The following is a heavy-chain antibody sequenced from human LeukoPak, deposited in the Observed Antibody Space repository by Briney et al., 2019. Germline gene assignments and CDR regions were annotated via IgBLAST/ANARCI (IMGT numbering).Heavy chain of an antibody. CDR2: FYPGDSDT. J-gene: IGHJ4*02. Sequence: GESLKISCKGSRYRFTSYWIGWVRQMPGEGLEWMGIFYPGDSDTKYSPSFQGQVTISADKSISTAYLQWSSLKASDTAMYYCARHSSSGPFDYWGQGTLVTVSS. V-gene: IGHV5-51*01. CDR3: ARHSSSGPFDY. D-gene: IGHD6-19*01. CDR1: RYRFTSYW.